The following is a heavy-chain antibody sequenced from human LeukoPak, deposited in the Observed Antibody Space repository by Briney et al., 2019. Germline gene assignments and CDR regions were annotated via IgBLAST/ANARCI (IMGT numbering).Heavy chain of an antibody. V-gene: IGHV1-69*05. CDR1: GGTFSSYA. D-gene: IGHD4-17*01. CDR3: ARAQNYGDYLSPYDY. Sequence: GASVKVSCKASGGTFSSYAISWVRQAPGQGLEWMGGTIPIFGTANYAQKFQGRVTITTDESTSTAYMELSSLRSEDTAVYYCARAQNYGDYLSPYDYWGQGTLVTVSS. J-gene: IGHJ4*02. CDR2: TIPIFGTA.